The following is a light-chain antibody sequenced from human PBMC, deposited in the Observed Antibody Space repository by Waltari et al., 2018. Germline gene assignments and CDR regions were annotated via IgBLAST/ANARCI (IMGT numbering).Light chain of an antibody. CDR3: LQHSGYPIT. CDR1: QSVSTY. J-gene: IGKJ4*01. Sequence: AIRMTQSPSSLSASTGDRVTITCRASQSVSTYLAWYQQKPGKAPKLLIYAASTLQRGVPLRFSGSGSGTDFTLTISSLQPEDFATYYCLQHSGYPITFGGGTKVEIK. V-gene: IGKV1-8*01. CDR2: AAS.